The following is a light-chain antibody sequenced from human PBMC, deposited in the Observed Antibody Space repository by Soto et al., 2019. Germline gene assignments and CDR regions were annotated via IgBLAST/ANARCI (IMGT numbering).Light chain of an antibody. CDR2: DAS. CDR1: QDIRNY. J-gene: IGKJ3*01. V-gene: IGKV1-33*01. CDR3: QQYDDLPEFT. Sequence: DIPMTQSPSSLSASVGDRVTITCQASQDIRNYLNWYQQKPGQAPKILIYDASSLETVVPSRFSGSGSGTDFSLTISSLQPEDIATYYCQQYDDLPEFTFGPGTKVHI.